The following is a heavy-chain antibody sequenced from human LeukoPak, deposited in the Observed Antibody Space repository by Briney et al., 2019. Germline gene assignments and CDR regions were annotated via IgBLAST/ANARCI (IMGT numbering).Heavy chain of an antibody. CDR1: GYTFTSYG. Sequence: EASVKVSCKASGYTFTSYGISWVRQAPGQGLEWMGWISAYNGNTSYAQKLQGRVTMTTDTSTSTAYMELRSLRSDDTAVYYCARDGSSGSYYKTYYYYGMDVWGKGTTVTVSS. CDR3: ARDGSSGSYYKTYYYYGMDV. D-gene: IGHD3-10*01. J-gene: IGHJ6*04. V-gene: IGHV1-18*01. CDR2: ISAYNGNT.